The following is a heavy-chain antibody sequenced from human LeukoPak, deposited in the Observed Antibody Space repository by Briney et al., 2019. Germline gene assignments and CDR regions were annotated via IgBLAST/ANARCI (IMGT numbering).Heavy chain of an antibody. D-gene: IGHD3-9*01. CDR2: ISNDGSNK. V-gene: IGHV3-30*18. Sequence: GGSLRLSCAASGFTFSTFGMHWVRQAPGKGLEWVSVISNDGSNKYYVDSVKGRFTISRDNSKNTLYLQMNSLRAEDTAVYFCAKDRRLYDILTPFDYWGQGTLVTVSS. CDR1: GFTFSTFG. J-gene: IGHJ4*02. CDR3: AKDRRLYDILTPFDY.